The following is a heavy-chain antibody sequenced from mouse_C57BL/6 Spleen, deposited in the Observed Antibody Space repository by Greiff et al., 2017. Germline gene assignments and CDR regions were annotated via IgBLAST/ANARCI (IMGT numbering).Heavy chain of an antibody. CDR3: ARRGSLLVDY. CDR1: GYAFSSYW. V-gene: IGHV1-80*01. CDR2: IYPGDGDT. D-gene: IGHD3-1*01. Sequence: QVQLQSGAELVKPGASVKISCKASGYAFSSYWMNWVKQRPGKGLEWIGQIYPGDGDTNYNGKFKGKATLTADKSSSTAYMQLSSLTSEDSAVYFCARRGSLLVDYWGQGTTLTVSS. J-gene: IGHJ2*01.